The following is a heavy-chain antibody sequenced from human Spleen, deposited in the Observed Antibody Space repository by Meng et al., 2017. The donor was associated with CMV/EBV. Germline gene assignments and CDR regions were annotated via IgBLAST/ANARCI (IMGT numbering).Heavy chain of an antibody. CDR2: IIPIFDTA. J-gene: IGHJ6*02. Sequence: SVKVSCKASGGTFSSYAISWVRQAPGQGLEWMGGIIPIFDTANYAQKFQGRVTITTDESTSTAYMELSSLRSEDTAVYYCARGRCSSTSCYAYGMDVWGQGTTVTVSS. V-gene: IGHV1-69*05. CDR1: GGTFSSYA. D-gene: IGHD2-2*01. CDR3: ARGRCSSTSCYAYGMDV.